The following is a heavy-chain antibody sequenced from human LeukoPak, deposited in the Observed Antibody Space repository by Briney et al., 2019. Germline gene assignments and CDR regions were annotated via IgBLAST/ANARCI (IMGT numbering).Heavy chain of an antibody. V-gene: IGHV3-48*02. D-gene: IGHD3-10*01. CDR1: EFTLRSYS. CDR2: ISSSSGSI. CDR3: ARDYYCGFYC. Sequence: GGSLRLSCAASEFTLRSYSMNWFGKAPGKGLEWVSYISSSSGSIHYAGSVKGRFTISRDNAKNSWYLQMSCLSDADKAMYYRARDYYCGFYCWGQGTLVTVSS. J-gene: IGHJ4*02.